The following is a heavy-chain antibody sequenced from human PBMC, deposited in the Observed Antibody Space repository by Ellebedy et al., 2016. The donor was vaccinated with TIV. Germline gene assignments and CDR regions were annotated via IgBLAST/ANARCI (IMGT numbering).Heavy chain of an antibody. V-gene: IGHV1-18*04. CDR2: ISAYNGNT. D-gene: IGHD6-13*01. CDR3: ARGDWYSSSWYFDL. J-gene: IGHJ2*01. CDR1: GYTFTGYY. Sequence: ASVKVSXKASGYTFTGYYMHWVRQAPGQGLEWMGWISAYNGNTNYAQKLQGRVTMTTDTSTSTAYMELRSLRSDDTAVYYCARGDWYSSSWYFDLWGRGTLVTVSS.